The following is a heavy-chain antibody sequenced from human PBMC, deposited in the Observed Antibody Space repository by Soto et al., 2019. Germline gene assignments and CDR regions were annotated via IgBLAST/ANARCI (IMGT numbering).Heavy chain of an antibody. J-gene: IGHJ6*02. V-gene: IGHV3-23*01. CDR1: GIIFSSYA. Sequence: PGGSLRLSCGASGIIFSSYAMNWVRQAPGKGLEWVSGISDTGFNTYYADSVKGRFTVSRDNSKNTLYLHMNNLRSDDSAVYYCASEGGSTGTTYYYYHMDVWRQGTTVTVSS. D-gene: IGHD4-17*01. CDR2: ISDTGFNT. CDR3: ASEGGSTGTTYYYYHMDV.